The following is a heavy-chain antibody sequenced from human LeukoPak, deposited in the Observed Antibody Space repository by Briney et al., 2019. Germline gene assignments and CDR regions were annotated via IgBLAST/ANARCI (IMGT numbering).Heavy chain of an antibody. Sequence: GGSLRLSCAACGFTFSSYSMNWVRQAPGKGLEWVSSISSSSSYIYYADSVKGRFTISRDNAKNSLYLQMNSLRAEDTAVYYCARDHGDRVVVITPDFDYWGQGTLVTVSS. CDR2: ISSSSSYI. CDR1: GFTFSSYS. CDR3: ARDHGDRVVVITPDFDY. D-gene: IGHD3-22*01. V-gene: IGHV3-21*01. J-gene: IGHJ4*02.